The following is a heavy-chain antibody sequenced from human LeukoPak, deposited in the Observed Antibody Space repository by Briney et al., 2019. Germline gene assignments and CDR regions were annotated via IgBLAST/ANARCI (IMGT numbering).Heavy chain of an antibody. V-gene: IGHV3-30-3*01. CDR2: ISYDGSNK. J-gene: IGHJ4*02. Sequence: PGRSLRLSCAASGFTFSSYAMHWVRQAPGKGLEWVAVISYDGSNKYYADSVKGRFTISRDNSKNTLYLQMNSLRAEDTAVYYCAKGYSYGRAFDYWGQGTLVTVSS. CDR3: AKGYSYGRAFDY. CDR1: GFTFSSYA. D-gene: IGHD5-18*01.